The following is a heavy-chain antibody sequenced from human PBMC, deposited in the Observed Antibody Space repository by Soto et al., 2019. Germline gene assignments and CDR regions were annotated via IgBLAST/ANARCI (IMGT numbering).Heavy chain of an antibody. CDR3: ARADYDILTGYYKGGAFDI. D-gene: IGHD3-9*01. J-gene: IGHJ3*02. V-gene: IGHV4-30-2*01. CDR2: IYHSGST. CDR1: GGSISSGGYS. Sequence: SETLSLTCAVSGGSISSGGYSWSWIRQPPGKGLEWIGYIYHSGSTYCNPSLKSRVTISVDRSKNQFSLKLSSVTAADTAVYYCARADYDILTGYYKGGAFDIWGQGTMVTVSS.